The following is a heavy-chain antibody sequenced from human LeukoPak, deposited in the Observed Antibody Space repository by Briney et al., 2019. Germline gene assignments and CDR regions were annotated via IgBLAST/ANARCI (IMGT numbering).Heavy chain of an antibody. J-gene: IGHJ4*02. Sequence: SETLSLTCTVSGGSISSSSYYWGWIHQPPGKGLEWIGNIYYSGSTYYNPSLKSRVTISVDTSKNQFSLKLSSVTAADTAVYYCARQITMIVVDYWGQGTLVTVSS. V-gene: IGHV4-39*01. CDR1: GGSISSSSYY. D-gene: IGHD3-22*01. CDR2: IYYSGST. CDR3: ARQITMIVVDY.